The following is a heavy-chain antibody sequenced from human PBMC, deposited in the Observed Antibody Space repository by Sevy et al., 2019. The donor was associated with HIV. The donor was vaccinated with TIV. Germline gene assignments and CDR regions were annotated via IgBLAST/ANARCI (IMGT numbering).Heavy chain of an antibody. Sequence: GGSLRLSCAASGFTVSSNYMSWVRQAPGKGLEWVSYISSSSSTIYYADSVKGRFTISRDNAKNSLYLQMNSLRDEDTAVYYCARDLYYYDSSGYINYFDYWGQGTLVTVSS. J-gene: IGHJ4*02. CDR2: ISSSSSTI. D-gene: IGHD3-22*01. CDR3: ARDLYYYDSSGYINYFDY. V-gene: IGHV3-48*02. CDR1: GFTVSSNY.